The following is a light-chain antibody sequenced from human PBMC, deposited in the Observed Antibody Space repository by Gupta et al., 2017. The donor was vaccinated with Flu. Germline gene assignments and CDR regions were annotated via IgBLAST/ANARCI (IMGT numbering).Light chain of an antibody. Sequence: PSSPSASVGDRVGITCQATQESSTYVNSYQQKPGNAPKLLLYDASNLETGIPSTFSGSGSGGAFTFIISSMQPEAIATYYCHQDDDLRPTFGQGTRLEI. CDR2: DAS. V-gene: IGKV1-33*01. CDR1: QESSTY. CDR3: HQDDDLRPT. J-gene: IGKJ1*01.